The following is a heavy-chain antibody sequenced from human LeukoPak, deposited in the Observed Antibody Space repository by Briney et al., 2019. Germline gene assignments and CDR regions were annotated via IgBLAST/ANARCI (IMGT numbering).Heavy chain of an antibody. CDR1: GFTVSSNY. J-gene: IGHJ4*02. CDR3: ARDLSQIDYGDYASNY. D-gene: IGHD4-17*01. CDR2: IYSGGST. Sequence: GGSLRLSCAASGFTVSSNYMSWVRQAPGKGLEWVSVIYSGGSTYYADSVKGRFTISRDNSKNTLYLQMNSLRAEDTAVYYCARDLSQIDYGDYASNYWGQGTLVTVSS. V-gene: IGHV3-66*01.